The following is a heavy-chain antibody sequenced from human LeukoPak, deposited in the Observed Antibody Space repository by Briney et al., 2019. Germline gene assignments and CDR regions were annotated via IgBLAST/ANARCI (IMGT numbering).Heavy chain of an antibody. CDR3: AKGDYDILTGAEDY. Sequence: GGSLRLSCAASGFTFSSYGMHWVRQAPGKGLEWVAVISYDGSNKYYADSVKGRFTISRDNSKNTLYLQMNSLRAEDTAVYYCAKGDYDILTGAEDYWGQGTLVTVSS. CDR1: GFTFSSYG. J-gene: IGHJ4*02. V-gene: IGHV3-30*18. CDR2: ISYDGSNK. D-gene: IGHD3-9*01.